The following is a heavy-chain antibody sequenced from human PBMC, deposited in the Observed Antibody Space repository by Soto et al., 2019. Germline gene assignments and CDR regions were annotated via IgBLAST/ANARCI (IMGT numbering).Heavy chain of an antibody. CDR3: ASLAVAGAFFDY. D-gene: IGHD6-19*01. CDR2: IYYSGST. V-gene: IGHV4-39*01. Sequence: PSETLSLTCTVSGGSISSSSYYWGWIRQPPGKGLEWIGSIYYSGSTYYNPSLKSRVTISVDTSKNQFSLKLSSVTAADTAVYYCASLAVAGAFFDYWGQGTLVTVSS. CDR1: GGSISSSSYY. J-gene: IGHJ4*02.